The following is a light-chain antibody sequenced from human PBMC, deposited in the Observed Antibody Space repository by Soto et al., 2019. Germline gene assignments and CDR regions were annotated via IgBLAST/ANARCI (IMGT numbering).Light chain of an antibody. Sequence: ITQSPATLSVSPGERVTITFRASQSISSYLNWYQQKPGKAPKLLIYKASTLKSGVPSRFSGSGSGTEFTLTISSLQPDDFATYYCQHYNSYSEAFGQGTKVDI. CDR1: QSISSY. J-gene: IGKJ1*01. V-gene: IGKV1-5*03. CDR2: KAS. CDR3: QHYNSYSEA.